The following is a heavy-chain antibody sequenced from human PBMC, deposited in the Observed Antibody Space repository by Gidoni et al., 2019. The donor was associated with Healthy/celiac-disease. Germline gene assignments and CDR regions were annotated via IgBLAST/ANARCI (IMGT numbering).Heavy chain of an antibody. J-gene: IGHJ3*02. CDR3: ARDPSVYCSSTSCSAGAFDI. D-gene: IGHD2-2*01. Sequence: QVQLVESGGGLVKPGGSLSLSCAASGFTFSAYYLSWIRQVPGKGWEWVSDISSRSSSKNEEDHVKGRFTISRDNAKNSLYLQMNSLRAEDTAVYYCARDPSVYCSSTSCSAGAFDIWGQGTMVTVSS. V-gene: IGHV3-11*05. CDR1: GFTFSAYY. CDR2: ISSRSSSK.